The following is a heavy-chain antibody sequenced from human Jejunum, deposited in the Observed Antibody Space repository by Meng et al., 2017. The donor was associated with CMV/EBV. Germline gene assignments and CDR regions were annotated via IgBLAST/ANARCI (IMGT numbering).Heavy chain of an antibody. CDR1: GFSFSSYG. CDR3: ARRGGSGWPVDF. J-gene: IGHJ4*02. Sequence: CAASGFSFSSYGMTWVRQAPGGGLEWVWDITAGWTGTHYADSVKGRFSISRDNSKDTVYLQMNSLRVDDTAVYYCARRGGSGWPVDFWGQGTLVTVSS. CDR2: ITAGWTGT. D-gene: IGHD2-15*01. V-gene: IGHV3-23*01.